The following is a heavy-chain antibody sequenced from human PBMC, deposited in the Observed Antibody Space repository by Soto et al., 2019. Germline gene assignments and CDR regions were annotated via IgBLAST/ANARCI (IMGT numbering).Heavy chain of an antibody. Sequence: QVELVQSGAEVKKPGASVKVSCKASGYRFIRYGISWVRQAPGQGLEWMGWISVYSNSTSSAQKLQGRITMTTDTSTSTAYMEMRSLRSDDTAVYYCLRTRVLFWLGEFDSWGQGTLVTVSS. CDR2: ISVYSNST. CDR1: GYRFIRYG. J-gene: IGHJ5*01. CDR3: LRTRVLFWLGEFDS. V-gene: IGHV1-18*04. D-gene: IGHD3-10*01.